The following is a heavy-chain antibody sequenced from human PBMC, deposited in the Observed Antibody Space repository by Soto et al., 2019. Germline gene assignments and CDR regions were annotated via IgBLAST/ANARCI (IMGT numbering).Heavy chain of an antibody. D-gene: IGHD3-9*01. Sequence: GGSLRLSCAASGVTFISYGMHWVRQATGKGLEWVAVIWYDGSNKYYADSVKGRFTISRDNSKNTLYLQMNSLRAEDTAVYYCARDIKLIRYFDWPQPYYGMDVWGQGTTVTVSS. CDR1: GVTFISYG. V-gene: IGHV3-33*01. CDR2: IWYDGSNK. J-gene: IGHJ6*02. CDR3: ARDIKLIRYFDWPQPYYGMDV.